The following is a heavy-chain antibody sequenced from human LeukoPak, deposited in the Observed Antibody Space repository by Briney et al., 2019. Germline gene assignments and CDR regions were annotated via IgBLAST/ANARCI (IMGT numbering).Heavy chain of an antibody. CDR3: ARDWKYYTSGSPSGY. Sequence: ASVKVSCKASGYTFPGFYIHWVRQAPGQGLEWMGWINPNSGDTNYAQKFQGRVTMTRDTSISTAYMEMSGLRSDDTAVYYCARDWKYYTSGSPSGYWGQGTLVTLSS. CDR1: GYTFPGFY. D-gene: IGHD3-10*01. CDR2: INPNSGDT. J-gene: IGHJ4*02. V-gene: IGHV1-2*02.